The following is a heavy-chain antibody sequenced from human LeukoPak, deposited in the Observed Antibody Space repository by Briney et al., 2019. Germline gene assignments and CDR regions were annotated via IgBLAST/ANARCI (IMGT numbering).Heavy chain of an antibody. D-gene: IGHD2-21*01. CDR3: ARVCGGDCLNAFDM. Sequence: SETLSLTCAVSGYSISGGYYWGWIRQSPGKGLEWTGSMYHSGSTYYNPSLKSRVTISVDTSKNQFSLKLSSVTAADTAVYYRARVCGGDCLNAFDMWGQGTMVTVSS. CDR2: MYHSGST. J-gene: IGHJ3*02. V-gene: IGHV4-38-2*01. CDR1: GYSISGGYY.